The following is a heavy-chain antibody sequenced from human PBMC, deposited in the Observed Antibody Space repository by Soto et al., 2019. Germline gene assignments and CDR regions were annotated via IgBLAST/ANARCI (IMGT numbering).Heavy chain of an antibody. CDR2: INADATDT. CDR3: ARSVYGSGDGNDY. CDR1: GFTFSSYW. Sequence: EVQLVESGGGLVQPGGSLRLSCAASGFTFSSYWMHWVRQGPGMGLVWVSRINADATDTDYADSVKGRFTISRDNAKNTLYLQMNSLRVEDTAVCFCARSVYGSGDGNDYWGQGTLVTVSS. V-gene: IGHV3-74*01. J-gene: IGHJ4*02. D-gene: IGHD3-10*01.